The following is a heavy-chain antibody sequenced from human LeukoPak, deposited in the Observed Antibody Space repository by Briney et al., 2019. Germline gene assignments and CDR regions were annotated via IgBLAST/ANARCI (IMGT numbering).Heavy chain of an antibody. J-gene: IGHJ2*01. Sequence: AGGSLRLSCAASEFTFRSFNMAWVRQAPGKGLEWVSSISTDSKFKYYSDSVTGRFTISRDNAENSLSLQMNSLRVDDTATYYCVRGPRSHRSDLTKWYFDLWGRGTLVSVSS. CDR2: ISTDSKFK. V-gene: IGHV3-21*01. CDR1: EFTFRSFN. CDR3: VRGPRSHRSDLTKWYFDL.